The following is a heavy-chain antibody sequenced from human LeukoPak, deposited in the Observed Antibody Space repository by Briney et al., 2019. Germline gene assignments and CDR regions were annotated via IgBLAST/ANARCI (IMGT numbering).Heavy chain of an antibody. CDR2: IYSSGSP. CDR3: TRGPASHISTGYYTSGAFDM. D-gene: IGHD3-9*01. Sequence: SETLPLPCTVSGGSFRSYYWRWIRQPAGRGLEWIGRIYSSGSPNYNPSLKRRAPLLLEPSKNQFSLKLSSVTAADTAVYYCTRGPASHISTGYYTSGAFDMWGRGTMVTVSS. V-gene: IGHV4-4*07. CDR1: GGSFRSYY. J-gene: IGHJ3*02.